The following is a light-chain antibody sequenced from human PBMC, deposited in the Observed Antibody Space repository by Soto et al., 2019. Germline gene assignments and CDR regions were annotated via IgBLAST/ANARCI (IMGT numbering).Light chain of an antibody. CDR3: QHYNNWPPWT. V-gene: IGKV3-15*01. CDR1: QSVSSN. J-gene: IGKJ1*01. Sequence: EIVMTQSPAILSVSPGERAALSCRASQSVSSNLAWYQQKPGQARRLLIYGASTRATGVPARFRGSGSGTDFTLSISALQSEDFAVYYCQHYNNWPPWTFGQGTKVDIK. CDR2: GAS.